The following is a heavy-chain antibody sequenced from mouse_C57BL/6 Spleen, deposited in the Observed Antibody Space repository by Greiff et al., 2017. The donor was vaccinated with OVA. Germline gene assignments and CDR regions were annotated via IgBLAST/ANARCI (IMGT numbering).Heavy chain of an antibody. V-gene: IGHV1-81*01. J-gene: IGHJ2*01. D-gene: IGHD1-1*01. CDR2: IYPRSGNT. CDR3: ARHYYGSSYGY. Sequence: QVQLQQSGAELARPGASVKLSCKASGYTFTSYGISWVKQRTGQGLEWIGEIYPRSGNTYYNEKFKGKATLTADKSNSTAYMELRSLTSEDSAVYFGARHYYGSSYGYWGQGTTLTVSS. CDR1: GYTFTSYG.